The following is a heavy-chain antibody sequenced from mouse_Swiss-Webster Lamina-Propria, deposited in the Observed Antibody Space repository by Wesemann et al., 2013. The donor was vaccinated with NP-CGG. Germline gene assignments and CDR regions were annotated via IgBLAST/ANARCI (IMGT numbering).Heavy chain of an antibody. D-gene: IGHD2-14*01. CDR2: ISSGGSYT. CDR3: AREGYDDYYAMDY. Sequence: LEWVATISSGGSYTYYADSVKGRFTISRDNAKHTLYLQMSSLRSEDTAMFYCAREGYDDYYAMDYWGQGTSVTVSS. V-gene: IGHV5-9-3*01. J-gene: IGHJ4*01.